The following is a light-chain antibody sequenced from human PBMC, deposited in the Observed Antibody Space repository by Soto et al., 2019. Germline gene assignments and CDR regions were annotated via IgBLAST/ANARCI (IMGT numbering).Light chain of an antibody. CDR2: DNN. Sequence: QSVLTQPPSVSAAPGQKVTISCSGSNSNIGNNFVSWYQQLPGTAPKLLIYDNNKRPSGIPDRLSGSKSGTSATLGITGLQTGDESDYYCGSWDSSLSAHVFGPGTKLTVL. CDR1: NSNIGNNF. J-gene: IGLJ1*01. V-gene: IGLV1-51*01. CDR3: GSWDSSLSAHV.